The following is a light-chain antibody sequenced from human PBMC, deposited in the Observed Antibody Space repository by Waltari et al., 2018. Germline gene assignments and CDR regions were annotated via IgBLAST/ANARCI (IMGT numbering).Light chain of an antibody. CDR2: GKN. CDR3: NSRDSSGNHVV. CDR1: SLRSYY. J-gene: IGLJ2*01. Sequence: SSELTQDPAVSVALGQTVRLTCQGDSLRSYYASWYQQKPVQAPVLVIYGKNTRPSAIPDRFSGSSSGNTASLTITGAQEDDEADYYCNSRDSSGNHVVFGGGTKLTVL. V-gene: IGLV3-19*01.